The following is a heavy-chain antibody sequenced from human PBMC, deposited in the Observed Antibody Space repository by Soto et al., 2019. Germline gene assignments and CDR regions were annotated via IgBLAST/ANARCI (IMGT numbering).Heavy chain of an antibody. Sequence: SETLSLTCAVYGGSFSGYYWSWIRQPPGKGLEWIGEINHSGNTKYKPSLKSRVTISVDTSKNQLSLKMSSVTAADTAVYYCARGFGGYSYGPRAYYMDVWGKGTTVTVSS. CDR1: GGSFSGYY. D-gene: IGHD5-18*01. CDR2: INHSGNT. V-gene: IGHV4-34*01. J-gene: IGHJ6*03. CDR3: ARGFGGYSYGPRAYYMDV.